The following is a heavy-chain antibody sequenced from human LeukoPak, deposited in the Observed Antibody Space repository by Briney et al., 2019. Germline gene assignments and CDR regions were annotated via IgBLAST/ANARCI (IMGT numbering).Heavy chain of an antibody. J-gene: IGHJ4*02. CDR3: AKDTALVVIAPLI. V-gene: IGHV3-9*01. D-gene: IGHD2-21*01. CDR2: ISWSSGSI. Sequence: PGRSLRLSCAASGFTFDDYAMHWVRQAPGKGLEWVSGISWSSGSIGYADSVKGRFTISRDNAKNSLYLQMNSPRAEDTALYYCAKDTALVVIAPLIWDQGTLVTVSS. CDR1: GFTFDDYA.